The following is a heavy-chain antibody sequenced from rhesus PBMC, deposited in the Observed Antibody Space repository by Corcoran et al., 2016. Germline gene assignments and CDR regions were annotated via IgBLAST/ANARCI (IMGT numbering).Heavy chain of an antibody. V-gene: IGHV4-169*02. D-gene: IGHD1-26*01. CDR2: IYGSGSST. CDR1: VGSISGSY. Sequence: QLQLQESGPGLVKPSETLSVTCAVSVGSISGSYSSWIRQAPGKGLEWIGYIYGSGSSTNYNPYIKSRVTLAVDTSKNQLSLKLSSVTAVDTAVDYCASGSTGTTDYWGQGVLLTVSS. CDR3: ASGSTGTTDY. J-gene: IGHJ4*01.